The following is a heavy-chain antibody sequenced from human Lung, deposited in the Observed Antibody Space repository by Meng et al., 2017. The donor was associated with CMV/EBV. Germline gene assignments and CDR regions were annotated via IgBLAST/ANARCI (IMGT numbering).Heavy chain of an antibody. CDR1: GFTFSSYA. CDR2: ISYDGSNK. D-gene: IGHD6-19*01. J-gene: IGHJ4*02. Sequence: QVRLVEAWVGVVQPVRFRGLSCAASGFTFSSYAMHWVRQAPGKGLEWVAVISYDGSNKYYADSVKGRFTISRDNSKNTLYLQMNSLRAEDTAVYYCARGQWHSLDYWGQGTLVTVFS. CDR3: ARGQWHSLDY. V-gene: IGHV3-30-3*01.